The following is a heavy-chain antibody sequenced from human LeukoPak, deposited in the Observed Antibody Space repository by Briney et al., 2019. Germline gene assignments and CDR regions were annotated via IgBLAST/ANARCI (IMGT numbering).Heavy chain of an antibody. CDR2: TYYRSKQSN. J-gene: IGHJ5*02. Sequence: SQTLSLTCAISGDSVSSNSAAWNWIRQSPSRGLEWQGRTYYRSKQSNDYAVSVRSRITINTATSKYQCYLQLNSVTPEDTAVYYCARDLEDQRLLANWFDPWGQGTLVTVSS. CDR1: GDSVSSNSAA. CDR3: ARDLEDQRLLANWFDP. D-gene: IGHD6-25*01. V-gene: IGHV6-1*01.